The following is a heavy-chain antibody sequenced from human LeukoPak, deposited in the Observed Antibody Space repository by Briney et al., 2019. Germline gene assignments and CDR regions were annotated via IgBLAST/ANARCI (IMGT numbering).Heavy chain of an antibody. CDR2: LSGSGRLI. J-gene: IGHJ3*01. D-gene: IGHD7-27*01. CDR1: GSSFSSGT. V-gene: IGHV3-21*06. CDR3: ARDLQTGLAFDA. Sequence: GGSLRLSWAASGSSFSSGTMNWVRQAPGKALEWVSSLSGSGRLIWYAASVKGRFTISRDNAANALFLQMNSLRVEDTAVYYCARDLQTGLAFDAWGQGTVVAVSS.